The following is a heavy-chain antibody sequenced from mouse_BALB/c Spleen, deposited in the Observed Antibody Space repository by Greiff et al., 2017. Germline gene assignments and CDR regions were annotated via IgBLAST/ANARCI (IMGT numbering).Heavy chain of an antibody. D-gene: IGHD2-1*01. CDR1: GYTFTDYA. J-gene: IGHJ3*01. CDR2: ISTYYGDA. V-gene: IGHV1S137*01. CDR3: ARGGDGNYCFAY. Sequence: VQLQQSGAELVRPGVSVKISCKGSGYTFTDYAMHWVKQSHAKSLEWIGVISTYYGDASYNQKFKGKATMTVDKSSSTAYMELVRLTSEDSAIYYCARGGDGNYCFAYWGQGTLVTVSA.